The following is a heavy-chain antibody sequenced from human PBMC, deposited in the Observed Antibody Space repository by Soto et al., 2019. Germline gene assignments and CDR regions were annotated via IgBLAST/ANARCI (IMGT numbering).Heavy chain of an antibody. Sequence: GGSLRLSCAASGFTFSSYGMHWVRQAPGKGLEWVAVISYDGSNKYYADSVKGRFTISRDNSKNTLYLQMNSLRAEDTAVYYCAKDKAYYDILIDAGGMDVWGQGTTGTVSS. CDR2: ISYDGSNK. V-gene: IGHV3-30*18. J-gene: IGHJ6*02. CDR1: GFTFSSYG. CDR3: AKDKAYYDILIDAGGMDV. D-gene: IGHD3-9*01.